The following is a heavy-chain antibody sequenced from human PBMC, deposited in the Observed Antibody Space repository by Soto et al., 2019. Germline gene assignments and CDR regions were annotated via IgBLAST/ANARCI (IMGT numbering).Heavy chain of an antibody. CDR2: IYYSGST. V-gene: IGHV4-39*01. J-gene: IGHJ6*02. CDR1: GGSISSSSYY. D-gene: IGHD3-9*01. CDR3: ASHVLRYFDWLLSRGFYGMDV. Sequence: SETLSLTCTVSGGSISSSSYYWGWIRQPPGKGLEWIGSIYYSGSTYYNPSLKSRVTISVDTSKNQFSLKLSSVTAADTAVYYCASHVLRYFDWLLSRGFYGMDVWGQGTTVT.